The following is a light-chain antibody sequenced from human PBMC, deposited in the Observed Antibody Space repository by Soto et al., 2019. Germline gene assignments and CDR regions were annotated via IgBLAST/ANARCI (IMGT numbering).Light chain of an antibody. V-gene: IGKV3-20*01. J-gene: IGKJ2*01. CDR1: QSVSSTF. Sequence: EIVLTQSPSTLSLSPGEGATLSCRASQSVSSTFLAWYQQKPGQAPRLLIYGASSRATGIPDRFSGSGSGTDFTLTISRLEPEDFAMYYCQQYGSSTYTFGQGTKVDIK. CDR2: GAS. CDR3: QQYGSSTYT.